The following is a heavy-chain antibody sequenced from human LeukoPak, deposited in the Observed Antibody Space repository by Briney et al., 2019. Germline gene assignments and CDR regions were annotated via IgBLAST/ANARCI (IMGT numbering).Heavy chain of an antibody. V-gene: IGHV3-33*01. Sequence: PGGSLRLSCAASGFTFSSYGMHWVRQAPGKGLEWVAVIWYDGSSKYYADSVKGRFTISRDNPKNTLYLQMNSLRAEDTAVYYCARTPIAARWFDPWGQGTLVTVSS. J-gene: IGHJ5*02. CDR2: IWYDGSSK. CDR1: GFTFSSYG. D-gene: IGHD6-6*01. CDR3: ARTPIAARWFDP.